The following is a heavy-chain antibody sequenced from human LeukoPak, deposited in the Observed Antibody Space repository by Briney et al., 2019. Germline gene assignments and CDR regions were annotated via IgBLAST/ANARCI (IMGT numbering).Heavy chain of an antibody. CDR1: GFTFTSYA. Sequence: PGGALRLSCAASGFTFTSYAMSWVRHAPGEGLEWVSDISGRGGGTYYAQSVKRGFTISRDNSKNTLYLQIRSFRAPETPLYNIAKDLIWGQRALGTVSS. V-gene: IGHV3-23*01. CDR2: ISGRGGGT. CDR3: AKDLI. J-gene: IGHJ4*02.